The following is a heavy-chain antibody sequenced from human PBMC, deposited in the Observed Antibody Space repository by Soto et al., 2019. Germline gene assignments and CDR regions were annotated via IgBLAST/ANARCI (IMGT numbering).Heavy chain of an antibody. CDR2: MSYDGSNE. CDR3: TTDGSHNFDY. CDR1: GFTFSHYA. Sequence: QVQLVESGGGVVQPGRSLRLSCAASGFTFSHYAMHWVRQAPGKGLEWVALMSYDGSNEYYADSVKDRFTIPRDNSKNTLYLQMNSRRAEDTAVYYCTTDGSHNFDYWGQGTLVTVSS. D-gene: IGHD1-26*01. J-gene: IGHJ4*02. V-gene: IGHV3-30*03.